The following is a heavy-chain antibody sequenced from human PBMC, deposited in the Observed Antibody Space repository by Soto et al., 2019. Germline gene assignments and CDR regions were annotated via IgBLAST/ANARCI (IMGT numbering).Heavy chain of an antibody. V-gene: IGHV3-30-3*01. CDR2: ISYDGSNK. Sequence: PGGSLRLSCAASGFTFSSYAMHWVRQAPGKGLEWVAVISYDGSNKYYADSVKGRFTISRDNSKNTLYLQMNSLRAEDTAVYYCARDSGRYLYYYYSGMDVCGQGTTVTVSS. J-gene: IGHJ6*02. CDR3: ARDSGRYLYYYYSGMDV. CDR1: GFTFSSYA. D-gene: IGHD3-10*01.